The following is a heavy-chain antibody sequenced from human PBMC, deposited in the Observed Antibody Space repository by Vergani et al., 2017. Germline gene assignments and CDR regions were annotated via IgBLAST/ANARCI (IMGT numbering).Heavy chain of an antibody. CDR3: TTGVYCSGGGCLKYYYYYMDV. Sequence: EVQLVESGGGLVKPGGSLRLSCAASGFTFSSYWMSWVRQAPGKGLEWVANIKQDGSEKYYVDSVKGRFTISRDNAKNSLYLQMNSLRAEDTAVYYCTTGVYCSGGGCLKYYYYYMDVWGKGTTVTVSS. CDR2: IKQDGSEK. D-gene: IGHD2-15*01. CDR1: GFTFSSYW. J-gene: IGHJ6*03. V-gene: IGHV3-7*01.